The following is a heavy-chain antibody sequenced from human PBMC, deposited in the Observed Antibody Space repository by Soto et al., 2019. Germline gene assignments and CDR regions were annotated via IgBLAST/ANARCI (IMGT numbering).Heavy chain of an antibody. CDR3: ARGLGP. Sequence: PSDTLSLTCAVSGGSMSIGGYFWSWIRHPPGKGLEWIGYIYHSGSTYYNPSLKSRVTISVDRSKNQFSLKLSSVTAADTAVYYCARGLGPWGQGTLVTVSS. CDR1: GGSMSIGGYF. J-gene: IGHJ5*02. V-gene: IGHV4-30-2*01. CDR2: IYHSGST. D-gene: IGHD3-10*01.